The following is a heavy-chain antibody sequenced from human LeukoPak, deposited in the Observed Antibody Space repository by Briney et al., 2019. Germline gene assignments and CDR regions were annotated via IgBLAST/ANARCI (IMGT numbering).Heavy chain of an antibody. CDR3: AKGVDYYDSSGYSYYFDY. J-gene: IGHJ4*02. CDR2: ISDGGGGK. Sequence: PGGSLRPSCAASGFSFSTYTMSWVRQAPGKGLEWVSAISDGGGGKYYSDSVKGRFTISRDNSGNTLYLQMNSLRAEDTAVYYCAKGVDYYDSSGYSYYFDYWGQGTLVTVSS. D-gene: IGHD3-22*01. V-gene: IGHV3-23*01. CDR1: GFSFSTYT.